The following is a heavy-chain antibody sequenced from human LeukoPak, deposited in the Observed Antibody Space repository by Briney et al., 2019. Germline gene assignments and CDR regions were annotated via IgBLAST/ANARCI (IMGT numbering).Heavy chain of an antibody. CDR3: PRDRGCGDCYPPANDAFDI. CDR1: GFTVSSYY. J-gene: IGHJ3*02. Sequence: GGSLRLSCAASGFTVSSYYMSWVRQAPGKGLEWVSVIYSGGNTYYADSVKGRFTISRDNSKSTLYLQMNSLRAEDTAVYYCPRDRGCGDCYPPANDAFDIWGQGAMVTVSS. CDR2: IYSGGNT. D-gene: IGHD2-21*02. V-gene: IGHV3-66*01.